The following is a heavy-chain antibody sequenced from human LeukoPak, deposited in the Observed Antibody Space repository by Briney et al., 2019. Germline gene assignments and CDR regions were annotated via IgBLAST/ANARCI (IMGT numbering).Heavy chain of an antibody. D-gene: IGHD6-13*01. CDR2: INPNSGGT. CDR1: GYTFTGYY. Sequence: ASVKVSCMASGYTFTGYYMHWVRQAPGQGLEWMGWINPNSGGTNYAQTFQGWVTMTRDTSISTAYMEVSRLRSDDTAVYYCARNFEGYSSSWYWDYWGQGTLVTVSS. J-gene: IGHJ4*02. CDR3: ARNFEGYSSSWYWDY. V-gene: IGHV1-2*04.